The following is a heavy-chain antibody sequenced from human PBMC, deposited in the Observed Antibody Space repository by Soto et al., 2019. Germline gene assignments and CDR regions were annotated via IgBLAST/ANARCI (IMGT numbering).Heavy chain of an antibody. CDR3: ARRGVLPDY. D-gene: IGHD3-10*01. J-gene: IGHJ4*02. CDR2: ISADNGNT. CDR1: GYTFTNYG. V-gene: IGHV1-18*01. Sequence: QVQLVQSGAEVKRPGASVKVSCKASGYTFTNYGITWVRQSPGQGLVWMGWISADNGNTNSAQKLQGRVTMTTDTSTTTAYMELRSLRSDDTAVYYCARRGVLPDYWGQGTLVTVSS.